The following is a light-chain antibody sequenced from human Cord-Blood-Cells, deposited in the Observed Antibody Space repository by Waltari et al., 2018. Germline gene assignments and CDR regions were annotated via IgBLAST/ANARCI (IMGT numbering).Light chain of an antibody. CDR2: STN. Sequence: QTVVTQEPSFSVSPGGTVTLTSGLSSGAVSTCYYPSWYQQTPGHAPRTLIYSTNTRSSGVPDRFSGSILGNKAALTITGAQADDESDYYCVLYMGSGISVFGGGTKLTVL. CDR1: SGAVSTCYY. V-gene: IGLV8-61*01. J-gene: IGLJ3*02. CDR3: VLYMGSGISV.